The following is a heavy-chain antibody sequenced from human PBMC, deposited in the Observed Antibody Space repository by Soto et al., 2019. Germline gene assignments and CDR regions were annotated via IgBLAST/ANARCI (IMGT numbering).Heavy chain of an antibody. CDR2: INHSGST. D-gene: IGHD3-16*02. J-gene: IGHJ4*02. CDR3: ARGTLYYDYIWGSYRPPDY. CDR1: GGSFSGYY. Sequence: SETLSLTCAVYGGSFSGYYWSWIRQPPGKGLERIGEINHSGSTNYNPSLKSRVTISVDTSKNQFSLKLSSVTAADTAVYYCARGTLYYDYIWGSYRPPDYWGQGTLVTVSS. V-gene: IGHV4-34*01.